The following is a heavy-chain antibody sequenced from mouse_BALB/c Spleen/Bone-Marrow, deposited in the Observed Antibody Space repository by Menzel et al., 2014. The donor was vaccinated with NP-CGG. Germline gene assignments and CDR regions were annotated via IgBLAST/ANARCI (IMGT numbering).Heavy chain of an antibody. CDR1: GFSLTSYG. V-gene: IGHV2-2*02. CDR2: IWSGGST. D-gene: IGHD2-14*01. J-gene: IGHJ4*01. CDR3: ARMDRSSYAMDY. Sequence: QVQLKESGPGLVQPSQSLSITCTVSGFSLTSYGVHWVRQSPGKGLEWLGVIWSGGSTDYNAAFKSRLSISKDNSQSQVFFKMNSLQPNDTATYYCARMDRSSYAMDYWGQGTSVTVSS.